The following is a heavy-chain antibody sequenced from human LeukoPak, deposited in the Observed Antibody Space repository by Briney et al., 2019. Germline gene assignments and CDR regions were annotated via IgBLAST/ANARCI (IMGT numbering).Heavy chain of an antibody. CDR1: GYTFTSYY. Sequence: GASVTVSCKASGYTFTSYYMHWVRQAPGQGLEWMGIINPSGGSTSYAQKFQGRVTMTRDTSTSTVYMELSSLRSEDTAVYYCARLNPYDSSGYYSPTFDYWGQGTLVTVSS. CDR2: INPSGGST. D-gene: IGHD3-22*01. CDR3: ARLNPYDSSGYYSPTFDY. V-gene: IGHV1-46*01. J-gene: IGHJ4*02.